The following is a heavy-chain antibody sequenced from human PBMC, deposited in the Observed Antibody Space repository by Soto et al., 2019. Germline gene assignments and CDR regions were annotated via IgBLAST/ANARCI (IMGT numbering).Heavy chain of an antibody. J-gene: IGHJ4*02. Sequence: EVQLLESGGGLVQPGGSLRLSCAASGFTFSSYAMSWVRQAPGKGLEWVSAISGSGGSTYYADSVKGRFTISRDNSKNTLYLQMNSLRAEDTAVYYCAKDLSSEGERVPPFDYWGQGTLVTVSS. CDR3: AKDLSSEGERVPPFDY. D-gene: IGHD1-1*01. CDR2: ISGSGGST. V-gene: IGHV3-23*01. CDR1: GFTFSSYA.